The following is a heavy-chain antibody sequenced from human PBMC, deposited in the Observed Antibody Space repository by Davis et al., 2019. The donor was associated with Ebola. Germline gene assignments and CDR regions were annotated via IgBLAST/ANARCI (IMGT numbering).Heavy chain of an antibody. D-gene: IGHD5-18*01. CDR1: GFTVSSNY. CDR3: ASQASIQLWARY. V-gene: IGHV4-39*01. CDR2: IYYSGST. Sequence: ESLKISCAASGFTVSSNYMSWVRQPPGKGLEWIGSIYYSGSTYYNPSLKSRVTISVDTSKNQFSLKLSSVTAADTAVYYCASQASIQLWARYWGQGTLVTVSS. J-gene: IGHJ4*02.